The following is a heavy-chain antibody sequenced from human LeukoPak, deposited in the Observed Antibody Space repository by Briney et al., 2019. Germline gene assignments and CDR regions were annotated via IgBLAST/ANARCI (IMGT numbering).Heavy chain of an antibody. CDR3: AKGPVVRFDY. J-gene: IGHJ4*02. V-gene: IGHV3-21*04. CDR2: ISSSSSYI. CDR1: GFTFSSYS. D-gene: IGHD2-21*01. Sequence: PGGSLRLSCAASGFTFSSYSMNWVRQAPGKGLEWVSSISSSSSYIFYADSVKGRFTISRDNAKNSLYLQMNSLRAEDTAVYYCAKGPVVRFDYWGQGTLVTVSS.